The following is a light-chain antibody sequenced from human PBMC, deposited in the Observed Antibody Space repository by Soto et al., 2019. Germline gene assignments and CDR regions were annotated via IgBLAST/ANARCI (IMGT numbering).Light chain of an antibody. CDR1: QSISSY. CDR2: AAS. Sequence: DIQMTQSPSSLSASVGDRVTITCRASQSISSYLNWYQQKPGKAPKLVIYAASSLQSGVPSRFSGSGSGTDFTLTISSLQPEDFATYYCKQSYSTPYTFGQGTKLEIK. CDR3: KQSYSTPYT. V-gene: IGKV1-39*01. J-gene: IGKJ2*01.